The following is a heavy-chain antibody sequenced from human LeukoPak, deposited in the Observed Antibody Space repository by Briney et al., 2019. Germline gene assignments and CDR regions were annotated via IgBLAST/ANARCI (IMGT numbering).Heavy chain of an antibody. V-gene: IGHV3-23*01. J-gene: IGHJ4*02. Sequence: GGSLRLSCAASGFTFSGYAMSWVRQAPEKGLEWVSAISGSGGSTYYADSVKGRFTISRDNSKNTLYLQMNSLRAEDTAVYYCAKASRFLEWLLPKYYFDYWGQGTLVTVSS. D-gene: IGHD3-3*01. CDR3: AKASRFLEWLLPKYYFDY. CDR1: GFTFSGYA. CDR2: ISGSGGST.